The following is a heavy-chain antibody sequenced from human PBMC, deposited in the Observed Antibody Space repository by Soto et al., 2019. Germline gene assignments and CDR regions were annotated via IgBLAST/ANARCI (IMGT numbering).Heavy chain of an antibody. CDR3: ARGLGYSSSRYFDY. V-gene: IGHV1-18*01. CDR1: GYTFSSYG. Sequence: ASVKVSCKASGYTFSSYGISWVRQAPGQGLEWMGWISAYNGNTNYAQKLQGRVTMTTDTSTSTAYMGLRSLRSDDTAVYYCARGLGYSSSRYFDYWGQGTLVTVSS. J-gene: IGHJ4*02. CDR2: ISAYNGNT. D-gene: IGHD6-13*01.